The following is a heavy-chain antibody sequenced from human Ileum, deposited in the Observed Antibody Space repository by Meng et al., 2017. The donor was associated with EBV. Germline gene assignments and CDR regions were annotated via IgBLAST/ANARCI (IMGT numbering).Heavy chain of an antibody. D-gene: IGHD3-22*01. Sequence: QVLLPESGPGLVKPSQTRSLTCAVSGGSISSGGYYWSWIRQPPGKGLEWIGYIYKSGSTYYNPSLTSRVTISVDTSKNQFFLKLGSVTAADTGVYYCARGGDTSGYSLDYWGQGILVTVSS. CDR1: GGSISSGGYY. V-gene: IGHV4-30-4*01. CDR3: ARGGDTSGYSLDY. J-gene: IGHJ4*02. CDR2: IYKSGST.